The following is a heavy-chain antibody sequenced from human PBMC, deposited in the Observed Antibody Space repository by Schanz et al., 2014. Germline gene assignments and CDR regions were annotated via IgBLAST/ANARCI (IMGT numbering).Heavy chain of an antibody. Sequence: EVQLVESGGDLVQPGRSLSLSCAASGFTFDEYGMHWVRQAPGKGLEWVSGISWNGGFIAYGDAVKGRFTISRDNAKNSLYLQMNSLRTEDTALYYCAKDSRGSSFDMDVWGQGTTVTVSS. CDR1: GFTFDEYG. V-gene: IGHV3-9*01. CDR3: AKDSRGSSFDMDV. CDR2: ISWNGGFI. D-gene: IGHD1-26*01. J-gene: IGHJ6*02.